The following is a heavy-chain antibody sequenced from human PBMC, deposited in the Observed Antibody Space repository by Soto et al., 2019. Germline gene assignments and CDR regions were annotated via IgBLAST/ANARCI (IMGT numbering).Heavy chain of an antibody. CDR2: ISSGGST. Sequence: GGSLRLSCAASGFTVSSNYMTWVRQAPGKGLEWVSVISSGGSTYYADSVKGRFAISRDNSRNTLYLQMNSLRAEDTAVYYCARVERGNYFDYWGQGTLVTVSS. V-gene: IGHV3-53*01. J-gene: IGHJ4*02. D-gene: IGHD3-10*01. CDR3: ARVERGNYFDY. CDR1: GFTVSSNY.